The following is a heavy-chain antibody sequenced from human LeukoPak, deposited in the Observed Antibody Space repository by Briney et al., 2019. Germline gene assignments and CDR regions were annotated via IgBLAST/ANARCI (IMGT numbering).Heavy chain of an antibody. J-gene: IGHJ5*02. CDR2: INTDGSST. V-gene: IGHV3-74*01. Sequence: GGSLRLSCAASGFTFSSYWMHWVRQAPGKGLMWVSRINTDGSSTSYADSVKGRFTISRDNAKNTLYLQMNSLRAEDTALYYCARDLGAYYDSSDNWFDPWGQGTLVTVSS. CDR1: GFTFSSYW. CDR3: ARDLGAYYDSSDNWFDP. D-gene: IGHD3-22*01.